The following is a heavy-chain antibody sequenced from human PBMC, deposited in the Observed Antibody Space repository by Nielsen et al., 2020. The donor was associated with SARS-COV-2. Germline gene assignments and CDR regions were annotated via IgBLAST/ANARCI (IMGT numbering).Heavy chain of an antibody. Sequence: ASVKVSCKASGYTFTSYAMHWVRQAPGQRLEWMGWINAGNGNTKYSQKFQGRVTITRGTSASTAYMELSSLRSEDTAVYYCARDHHLSSSWLYYYYGMDVWGQGTTVTVSS. V-gene: IGHV1-3*01. J-gene: IGHJ6*02. CDR2: INAGNGNT. D-gene: IGHD6-13*01. CDR3: ARDHHLSSSWLYYYYGMDV. CDR1: GYTFTSYA.